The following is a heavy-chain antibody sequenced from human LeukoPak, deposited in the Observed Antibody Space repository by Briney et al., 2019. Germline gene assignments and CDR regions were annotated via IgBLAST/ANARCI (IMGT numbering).Heavy chain of an antibody. Sequence: SETLSLTCAVYGGSFSGYYWSWIRQPPGKGLEWIGEINHSGSTNYNPSLKSRVTISVDTSKNQFSLKLSSVTAADTAVYYCARDLGSGSYYNGWFDPWGQGTLVTVSS. D-gene: IGHD3-10*01. J-gene: IGHJ5*02. V-gene: IGHV4-34*01. CDR3: ARDLGSGSYYNGWFDP. CDR1: GGSFSGYY. CDR2: INHSGST.